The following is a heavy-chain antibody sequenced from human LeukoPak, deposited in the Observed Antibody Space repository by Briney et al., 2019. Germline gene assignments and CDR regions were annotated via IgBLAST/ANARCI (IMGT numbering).Heavy chain of an antibody. J-gene: IGHJ5*02. CDR3: ARDEGSSWKNWFDP. D-gene: IGHD6-13*01. CDR2: ISSSGSTT. CDR1: GFTFSSYE. Sequence: GGSLRLSCAASGFTFSSYEMNWVRQAPGKGLEWVSYISSSGSTTYYAYFVKGRFTISRDNAKNSLYLQMNSLRAEDTAVYYCARDEGSSWKNWFDPWGQGTLVTVSS. V-gene: IGHV3-48*03.